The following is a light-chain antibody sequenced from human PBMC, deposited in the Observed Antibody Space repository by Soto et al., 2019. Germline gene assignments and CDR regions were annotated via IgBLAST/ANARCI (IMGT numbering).Light chain of an antibody. CDR3: HQRQYWPPIT. CDR2: DAS. J-gene: IGKJ5*01. CDR1: QSVSSNY. Sequence: EIVLTQSPDTLSLSPGERATLSCRASQSVSSNYLAWYQQKPGQAPRLLISDASNRATGIPARFSGSGSGTDFTLTISSLEPEDFAVYYCHQRQYWPPITFGQGTRLEIK. V-gene: IGKV3-11*01.